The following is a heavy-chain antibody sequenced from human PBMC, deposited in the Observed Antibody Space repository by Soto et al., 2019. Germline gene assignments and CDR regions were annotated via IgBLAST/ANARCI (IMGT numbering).Heavy chain of an antibody. V-gene: IGHV1-3*01. D-gene: IGHD6-19*01. CDR1: GYTFTSYA. J-gene: IGHJ4*02. CDR2: INAGNGNT. CDR3: ARGEVAGLVDY. Sequence: QVPLVQSGAEVKKPGASVKVSCKASGYTFTSYAMHWVRQAPGQRLEWMGWINAGNGNTKYSQKFQGRVTITRDTSASTAYMERSSLRSEDTAVYYGARGEVAGLVDYWGQGTLVTGSS.